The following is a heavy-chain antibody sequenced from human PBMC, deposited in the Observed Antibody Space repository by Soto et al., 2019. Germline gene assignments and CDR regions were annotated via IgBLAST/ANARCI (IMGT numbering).Heavy chain of an antibody. CDR2: IFYSGST. D-gene: IGHD6-13*01. Sequence: TLSLTCPVSGGSISSGGYYWSWIRHHPGKGLAWIGYIFYSGSTFYSPSLKRRVTISVDTARNQFSLNLRSVTAADTAVYYCARGVFRSSWYRESHFDSWGQGTLVTVSS. CDR1: GGSISSGGYY. V-gene: IGHV4-31*03. J-gene: IGHJ4*02. CDR3: ARGVFRSSWYRESHFDS.